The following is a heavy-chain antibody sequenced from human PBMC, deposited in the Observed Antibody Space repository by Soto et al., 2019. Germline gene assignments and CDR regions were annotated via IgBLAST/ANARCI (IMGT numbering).Heavy chain of an antibody. CDR3: ARGSQLAPEHYYYGMDV. J-gene: IGHJ6*02. Sequence: ASVKVSCKASGGTFSSYAISWVRQAPGQGLEWMGGIIPIFGTANYAQKFQGRVTITADESTSTAYMELSSLRSEDTAVYYCARGSQLAPEHYYYGMDVWGQGTTVTVSS. V-gene: IGHV1-69*13. D-gene: IGHD6-6*01. CDR2: IIPIFGTA. CDR1: GGTFSSYA.